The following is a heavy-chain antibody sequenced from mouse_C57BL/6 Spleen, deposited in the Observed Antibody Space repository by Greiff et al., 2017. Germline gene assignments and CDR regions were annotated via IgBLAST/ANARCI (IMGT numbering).Heavy chain of an antibody. J-gene: IGHJ1*03. CDR3: ARRNLSTMVYWYFDV. CDR1: GYTFTSYW. V-gene: IGHV1-59*01. Sequence: VQLQQSGAELVRPGTSVKLSCKASGYTFTSYWMHWVKQRPGQGLEWIGVIDPSDSYTNYNQKFKGKATLTVDTSSSTAYMQLSSLTSEDSAVYYCARRNLSTMVYWYFDVWGTGTTVTVSS. D-gene: IGHD2-2*01. CDR2: IDPSDSYT.